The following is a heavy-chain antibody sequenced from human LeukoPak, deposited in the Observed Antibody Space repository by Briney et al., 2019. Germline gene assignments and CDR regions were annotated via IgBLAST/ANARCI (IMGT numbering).Heavy chain of an antibody. CDR3: ARSLYGDYVDY. CDR2: IYSGGST. V-gene: IGHV3-66*01. Sequence: GGSLRLSCAASGFTVSSNYMSWVRQAPGKGLEWVSVIYSGGSTYYADSVKGRFTISRDNSKNTLYLQMNSLRAEDTAVYYRARSLYGDYVDYWGQGTLVTVSS. D-gene: IGHD4-17*01. J-gene: IGHJ4*02. CDR1: GFTVSSNY.